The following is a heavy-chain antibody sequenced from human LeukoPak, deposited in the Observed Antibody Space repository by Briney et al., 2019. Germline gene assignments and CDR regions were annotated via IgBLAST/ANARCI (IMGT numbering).Heavy chain of an antibody. Sequence: ASVEVSCKASGYTFTSYGISWVRQAPGQGLEWMGWISAYNGNTNYAQKLQGRVTMTTDTSTSTAYMELRSLRSDDTAVYYCARDRRVYSSSSIGYWGQGTLVTVSS. CDR3: ARDRRVYSSSSIGY. CDR2: ISAYNGNT. D-gene: IGHD6-6*01. CDR1: GYTFTSYG. J-gene: IGHJ4*02. V-gene: IGHV1-18*01.